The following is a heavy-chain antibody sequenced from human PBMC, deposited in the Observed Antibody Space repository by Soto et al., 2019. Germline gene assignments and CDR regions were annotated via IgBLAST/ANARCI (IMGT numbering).Heavy chain of an antibody. V-gene: IGHV4-34*01. D-gene: IGHD6-13*01. Sequence: SETLSLTCAFYGGSFRGYYWSWIRQPPGKGLEWIGEINHSGSTNYNPSLKSRVTISVDTSKNQFSLKLSSVTAADTAVYYCARGIAAAGSGYYYGMDVWGQGTTVTVSS. CDR2: INHSGST. CDR3: ARGIAAAGSGYYYGMDV. CDR1: GGSFRGYY. J-gene: IGHJ6*02.